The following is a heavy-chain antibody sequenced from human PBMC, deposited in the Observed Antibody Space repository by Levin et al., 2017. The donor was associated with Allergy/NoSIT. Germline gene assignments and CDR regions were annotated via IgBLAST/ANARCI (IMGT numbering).Heavy chain of an antibody. CDR2: ISYDGSNK. V-gene: IGHV3-30*04. CDR3: ARDGPDSSGSLFDY. CDR1: GFTFSSYA. Sequence: GESLKISCAASGFTFSSYAMHWVRQAPGKGLEWVAVISYDGSNKYYADSVKGRFTISRDNSKNTLYLQMNSLRAEDTAVYYCARDGPDSSGSLFDYWGQGTLVTVSS. D-gene: IGHD3-22*01. J-gene: IGHJ4*02.